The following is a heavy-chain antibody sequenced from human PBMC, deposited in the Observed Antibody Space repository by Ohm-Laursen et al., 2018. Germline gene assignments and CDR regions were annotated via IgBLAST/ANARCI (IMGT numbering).Heavy chain of an antibody. CDR3: ARVGGDSSGYYLSDAFDI. CDR2: IYYSGST. V-gene: IGHV4-31*01. CDR1: GGSISSYY. D-gene: IGHD3-22*01. Sequence: TLSLTCTVSGGSISSYYWSWIRQHPGKGLEWIGYIYYSGSTYYNPSLKSLVTISVDTSKNQFSLKLSSVTAADTAVYYCARVGGDSSGYYLSDAFDIWGQGTMVTVSS. J-gene: IGHJ3*02.